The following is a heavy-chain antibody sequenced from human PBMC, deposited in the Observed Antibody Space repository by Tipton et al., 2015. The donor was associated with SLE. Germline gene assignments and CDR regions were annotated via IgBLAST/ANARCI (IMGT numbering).Heavy chain of an antibody. Sequence: GLVKPSETLSLTCSVSGGSISSSSWNWIRQPAGKGLEWIGRIYASGSTNYNPSLTSRVTLSVDTSKNQFSLKLNSVTAADTAVYFCAKRTVENAYMNSENWFDPWGQGTLVTVSS. J-gene: IGHJ5*02. D-gene: IGHD5-24*01. CDR2: IYASGST. CDR3: AKRTVENAYMNSENWFDP. V-gene: IGHV4-4*07. CDR1: GGSISSSS.